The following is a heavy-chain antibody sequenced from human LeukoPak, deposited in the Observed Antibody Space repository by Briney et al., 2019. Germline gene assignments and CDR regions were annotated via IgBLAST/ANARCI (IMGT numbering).Heavy chain of an antibody. CDR1: GGSISSYF. Sequence: SEALSLTCTVSGGSISSYFWSWIRQPPGKGLEWIGYIYYSGSTNYNPSLKSRVTMSVDTSKNQFSLKLSSVTAADTAVYYCARIDRAVAGTIDYWGQGTLVTVSS. D-gene: IGHD6-19*01. CDR3: ARIDRAVAGTIDY. V-gene: IGHV4-59*08. CDR2: IYYSGST. J-gene: IGHJ4*02.